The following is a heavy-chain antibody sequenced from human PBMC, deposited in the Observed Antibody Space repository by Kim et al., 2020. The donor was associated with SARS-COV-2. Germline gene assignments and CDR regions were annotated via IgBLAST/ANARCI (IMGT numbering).Heavy chain of an antibody. J-gene: IGHJ4*02. D-gene: IGHD3-10*01. CDR3: ARGSGSLYY. Sequence: GRTNYHPSLKSQVTISVDTSKNQFSLKLSSVTAADTAVYYCARGSGSLYYWGQGTLVTVSS. V-gene: IGHV4-34*01. CDR2: GRT.